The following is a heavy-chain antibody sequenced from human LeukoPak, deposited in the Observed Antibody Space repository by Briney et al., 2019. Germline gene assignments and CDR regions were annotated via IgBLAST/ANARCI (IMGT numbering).Heavy chain of an antibody. Sequence: GGSLRLSCAASGFTFSSYAMHWVRQAPGKGLEWVAVISYDGSNKYYADSVKGRFTISRDNSKNTLYLQMNSLRAEDTAVYYCARDRLRSSTVTTCLGYWGQGTLVTVSS. J-gene: IGHJ4*02. CDR1: GFTFSSYA. V-gene: IGHV3-30*04. CDR2: ISYDGSNK. CDR3: ARDRLRSSTVTTCLGY. D-gene: IGHD4-17*01.